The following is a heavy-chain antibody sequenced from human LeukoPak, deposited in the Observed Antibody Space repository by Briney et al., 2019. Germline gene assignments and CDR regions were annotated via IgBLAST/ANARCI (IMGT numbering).Heavy chain of an antibody. CDR1: GFTFDDYA. J-gene: IGHJ4*02. Sequence: GRSLRLSCAASGFTFDDYAMHWVRQAPGRGLEWVAGIFWNSDSIGYADSVRGRFTIPRDNAKNSLYLQMSSLRDEDTALYYCVKDFGQTTAAIAYWGQGTLVTVSS. CDR2: IFWNSDSI. D-gene: IGHD2-2*01. V-gene: IGHV3-9*01. CDR3: VKDFGQTTAAIAY.